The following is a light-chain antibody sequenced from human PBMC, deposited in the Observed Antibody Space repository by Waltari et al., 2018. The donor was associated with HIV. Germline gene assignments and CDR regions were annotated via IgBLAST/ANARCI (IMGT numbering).Light chain of an antibody. Sequence: QSVLTPPPSASGTPGQLVTIYCSGSNSNIGLNYVYWYQQLPGPAPKLLIYWDNQRPSGVPGRFSGSKSGTSASLAISGLRSEDEDDYYCAAWDDSLSGRVFGGGTNLTVL. CDR1: NSNIGLNY. V-gene: IGLV1-47*01. J-gene: IGLJ3*02. CDR2: WDN. CDR3: AAWDDSLSGRV.